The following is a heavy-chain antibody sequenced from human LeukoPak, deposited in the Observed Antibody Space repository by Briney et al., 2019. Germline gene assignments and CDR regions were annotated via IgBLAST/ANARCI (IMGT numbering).Heavy chain of an antibody. J-gene: IGHJ4*02. Sequence: RGSLRLSCAASGNYWMHWVRQAPGKGLVWVSHINSDGSWASYADSVKGRFTISRGNSKNTLYLQMNSLRAEDTAVYYCAKVSGFLEWLSLACDYWGQGTLVTVSS. V-gene: IGHV3-74*01. CDR2: INSDGSWA. CDR3: AKVSGFLEWLSLACDY. D-gene: IGHD3-3*01. CDR1: GNYW.